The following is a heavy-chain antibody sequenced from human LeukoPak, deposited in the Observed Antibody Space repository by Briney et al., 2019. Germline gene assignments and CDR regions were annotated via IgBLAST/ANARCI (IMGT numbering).Heavy chain of an antibody. V-gene: IGHV3-48*03. CDR2: ISSSGSTI. CDR3: ARDRYYDILTGYYMSSGSNWFDP. CDR1: GFTFSSYE. J-gene: IGHJ5*02. D-gene: IGHD3-9*01. Sequence: GGSLRLSCAASGFTFSSYEMNWVRQAPGKGLEWVSYISSSGSTIYYADSVKGRFTISRDNAKNSLYLQMNSLRAEDTAVYYCARDRYYDILTGYYMSSGSNWFDPWGQGTLVTVSS.